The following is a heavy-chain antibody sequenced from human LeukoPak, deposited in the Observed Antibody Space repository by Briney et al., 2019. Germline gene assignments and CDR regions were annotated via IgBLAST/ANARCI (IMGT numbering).Heavy chain of an antibody. CDR3: ARPYSSGWYGPGGYFDY. D-gene: IGHD6-19*01. CDR1: GFTFSYYG. Sequence: PGGSLRLSCAASGFTFSYYGMNWVRQAPGKGLEWVSGITGSGTSTYYADPVRGRFTISRDNSKNTLYLQMNSLRAEDTALYYCARPYSSGWYGPGGYFDYWGQGTLVTVSS. V-gene: IGHV3-23*01. CDR2: ITGSGTST. J-gene: IGHJ4*02.